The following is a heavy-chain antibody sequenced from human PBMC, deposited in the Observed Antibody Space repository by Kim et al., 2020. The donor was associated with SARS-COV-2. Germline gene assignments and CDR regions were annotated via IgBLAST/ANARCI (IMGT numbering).Heavy chain of an antibody. CDR3: AKDIPPGRSYYYGMDV. J-gene: IGHJ6*02. V-gene: IGHV3-9*01. Sequence: SVKGRFTISRDNAKNSLYLQMNSLRAEDTALYYCAKDIPPGRSYYYGMDVWGQGTTVTVSS.